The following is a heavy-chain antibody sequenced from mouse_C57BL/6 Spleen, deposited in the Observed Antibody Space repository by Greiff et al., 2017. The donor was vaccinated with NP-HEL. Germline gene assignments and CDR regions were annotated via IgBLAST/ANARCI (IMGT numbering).Heavy chain of an antibody. CDR3: TDPPYFDV. CDR1: GFTFSNYW. Sequence: EVKVVESGGGLVQPGGSMKLSCVASGFTFSNYWMNWVRQSPEKGLEWVAQIRLKSDNYATHYAESVKGRFTISRDDSKSSVYLQMNNLRAEDTGIYYCTDPPYFDVWGTGTTVTVSS. CDR2: IRLKSDNYAT. V-gene: IGHV6-3*01. J-gene: IGHJ1*03.